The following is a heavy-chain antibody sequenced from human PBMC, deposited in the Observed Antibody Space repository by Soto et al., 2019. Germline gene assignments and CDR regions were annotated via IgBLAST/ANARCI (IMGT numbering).Heavy chain of an antibody. CDR3: AKGLGWRVLGDAFDI. D-gene: IGHD3-16*01. Sequence: GGSLRLSCAASGITFSSYGMHWVRQAPGKGLEWVAVISYDGTNKYYGDSVKGRFGISRDNSKNTLYLQMNSLRAEDTAAYYCAKGLGWRVLGDAFDIWGQGTMVTVSS. V-gene: IGHV3-30*18. CDR2: ISYDGTNK. J-gene: IGHJ3*02. CDR1: GITFSSYG.